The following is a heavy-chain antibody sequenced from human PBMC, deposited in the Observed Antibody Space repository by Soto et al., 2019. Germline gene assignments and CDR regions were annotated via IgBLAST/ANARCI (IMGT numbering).Heavy chain of an antibody. Sequence: QVQLVQSGAEVKKPGSSVKVSCKASGGTFRSYVTSWVRQAPGQGLEWLGGIIPMYGTTYYAQTFQGRGTISADESTSTAFMELSSLRSADTAVYYCARIGTLDWIDDYWGQGTLFTVSS. V-gene: IGHV1-69*12. CDR3: ARIGTLDWIDDY. CDR1: GGTFRSYV. D-gene: IGHD1-1*01. CDR2: IIPMYGTT. J-gene: IGHJ4*02.